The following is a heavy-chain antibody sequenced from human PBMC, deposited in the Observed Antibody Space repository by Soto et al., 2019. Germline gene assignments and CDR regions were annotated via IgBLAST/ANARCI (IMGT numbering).Heavy chain of an antibody. CDR2: IYYSGST. D-gene: IGHD3-22*01. Sequence: SETLSLTCTVSGGSISSSSYYWGWIRQPPGKGLEWIGSIYYSGSTYYNPSLKSRVTISVDTSKNQFSLKLSSVTAADTAGYYCARRILDYDSSGEGLDEWGQGTLVTVSS. V-gene: IGHV4-39*01. CDR3: ARRILDYDSSGEGLDE. J-gene: IGHJ4*02. CDR1: GGSISSSSYY.